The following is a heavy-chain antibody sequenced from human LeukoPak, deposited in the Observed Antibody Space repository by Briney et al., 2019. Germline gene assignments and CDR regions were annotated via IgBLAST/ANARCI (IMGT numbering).Heavy chain of an antibody. Sequence: SETLSLTCTVSGASISNYYWTWMRQAPGKGLEWIGYVYYTGSTNYNPSLKSRVTISLDTSKNQFFLKLSAVTAADTAVYYCARTSRHSYNSGGNSIPWPDGMDVWGQGTTVTVSS. CDR2: VYYTGST. D-gene: IGHD3-10*01. CDR1: GASISNYY. CDR3: ARTSRHSYNSGGNSIPWPDGMDV. V-gene: IGHV4-59*01. J-gene: IGHJ6*02.